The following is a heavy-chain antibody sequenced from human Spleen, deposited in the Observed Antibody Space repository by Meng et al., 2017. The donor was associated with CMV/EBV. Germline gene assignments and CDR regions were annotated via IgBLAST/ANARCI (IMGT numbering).Heavy chain of an antibody. V-gene: IGHV3-30*02. D-gene: IGHD2-2*01. CDR2: IRYDGSNK. CDR1: GFTFSSYG. Sequence: GESLKISCAASGFTFSSYGMHWVRQAPGKGLEWVAFIRYDGSNKYYADSVKGRFTISRDNSKNTLYLQMNSLRAEDTAVYYCAKGVGVYCSSSSCFSHFDYWGQGTLVTVSS. J-gene: IGHJ4*02. CDR3: AKGVGVYCSSSSCFSHFDY.